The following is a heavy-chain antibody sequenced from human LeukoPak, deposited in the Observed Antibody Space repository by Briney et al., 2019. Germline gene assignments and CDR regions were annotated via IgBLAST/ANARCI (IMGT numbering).Heavy chain of an antibody. J-gene: IGHJ5*02. Sequence: PSETLSLTCTVSGGSISGGGYYWSWVRQHPGKGLEWIGYIYYSGSTYYNPSLKSRVTISVDTSKNQFSLKLSSATAADTAVYYCARTGGSGSLPSRFDPWGQGTLVTVSS. CDR1: GGSISGGGYY. D-gene: IGHD3-10*01. CDR2: IYYSGST. CDR3: ARTGGSGSLPSRFDP. V-gene: IGHV4-31*03.